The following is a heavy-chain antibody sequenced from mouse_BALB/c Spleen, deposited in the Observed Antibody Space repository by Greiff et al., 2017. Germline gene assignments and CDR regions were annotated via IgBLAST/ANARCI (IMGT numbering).Heavy chain of an antibody. J-gene: IGHJ2*01. CDR1: GFTFSDYY. V-gene: IGHV5-4*02. Sequence: EVKVVESGGGLVKPGGSLKLSCAASGFTFSDYYMYWVRQTPEKRLEWVATISDGGSYTYYPDSVKGRFTISRDNAKNNLYLQMSSLKSEDTAMYYCARGALYDYDSYFDYRGQGTTLTVSS. D-gene: IGHD2-4*01. CDR2: ISDGGSYT. CDR3: ARGALYDYDSYFDY.